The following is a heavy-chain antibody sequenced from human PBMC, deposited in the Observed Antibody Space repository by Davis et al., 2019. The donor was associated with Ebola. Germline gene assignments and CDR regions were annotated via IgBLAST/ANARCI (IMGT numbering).Heavy chain of an antibody. CDR2: INAGNGNT. V-gene: IGHV1-3*01. CDR3: AKVRGSSSAHVYFDY. Sequence: ASVKVSCKASGYTFTSYAMHWVRQAPGQRLEWMGWINAGNGNTKYSQKFQGRVTMTRNTSISTAYMELSSLRSEDTALHYCAKVRGSSSAHVYFDYWGQGTLVTVSS. J-gene: IGHJ4*02. D-gene: IGHD6-6*01. CDR1: GYTFTSYA.